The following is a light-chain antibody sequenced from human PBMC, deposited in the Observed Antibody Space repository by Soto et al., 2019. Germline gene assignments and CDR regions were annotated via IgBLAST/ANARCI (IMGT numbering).Light chain of an antibody. CDR2: EVN. CDR3: QSYDSRLSAVV. J-gene: IGLJ2*01. Sequence: QSALTQPASLSGSPGQSITISCTGTSSDIGAYDYVSWFQQHPGKAPKLMISEVNNRPSGVSNRFSGSKSGNTAYLTISGLQAEDGTDYYCQSYDSRLSAVVFGGGTKLTVL. CDR1: SSDIGAYDY. V-gene: IGLV2-14*01.